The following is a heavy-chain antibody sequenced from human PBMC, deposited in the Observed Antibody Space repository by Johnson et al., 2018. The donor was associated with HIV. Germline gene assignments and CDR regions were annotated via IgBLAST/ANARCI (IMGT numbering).Heavy chain of an antibody. CDR1: GFSFDDYG. CDR2: LNCNGGST. Sequence: VQLVESGGGVVRPGGSLRLSCAASGFSFDDYGMSWVRHVPGQGLEWVSRLNCNGGSTGYADSVKGRFTISRDNSKNTQDLQMNSLRAEDPAVYYCARDFMYAFDIWGQGTMVTVSS. J-gene: IGHJ3*02. D-gene: IGHD3-10*02. V-gene: IGHV3-20*04. CDR3: ARDFMYAFDI.